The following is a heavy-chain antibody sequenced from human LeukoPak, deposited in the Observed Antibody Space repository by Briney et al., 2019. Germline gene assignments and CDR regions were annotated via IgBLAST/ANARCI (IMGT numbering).Heavy chain of an antibody. CDR3: ARGGRSSTSCYTRGWFDP. CDR2: ISAYNGNT. J-gene: IGHJ5*02. D-gene: IGHD2-2*02. Sequence: ASVKVSCKASGYTFTRYGISWVRQAPGQGLEWMGWISAYNGNTNYAQKLQGRVTMTTDTSTSTAYMELRSLRSDDTAVYYCARGGRSSTSCYTRGWFDPWGQGTLVTVSS. CDR1: GYTFTRYG. V-gene: IGHV1-18*01.